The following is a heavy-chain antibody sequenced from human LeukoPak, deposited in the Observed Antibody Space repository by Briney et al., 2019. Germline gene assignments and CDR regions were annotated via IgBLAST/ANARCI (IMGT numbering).Heavy chain of an antibody. CDR2: IYYSGST. D-gene: IGHD3-22*01. Sequence: SDTLSLTCAVSGYSISSSNWWGWIRQPPGKGLEWIGYIYYSGSTNYNPSLKSRVTISVDTSKNQFSLKLSSVTAADTAVYYCARSAPGGSGFNPHDAFDIWGQGTMVTVSS. CDR3: ARSAPGGSGFNPHDAFDI. V-gene: IGHV4-28*01. CDR1: GYSISSSNW. J-gene: IGHJ3*02.